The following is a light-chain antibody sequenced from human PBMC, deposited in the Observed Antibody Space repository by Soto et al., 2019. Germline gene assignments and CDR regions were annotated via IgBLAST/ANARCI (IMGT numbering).Light chain of an antibody. CDR3: QQYDNLLT. V-gene: IGKV1-33*01. CDR1: QDISNY. CDR2: DAS. J-gene: IGKJ4*01. Sequence: DIQMTQARSSLSASVGDRVTITCQASQDISNYLNWYQQKPGKAPKLLIYDASNLEIGVPSRFSGSGSGTDFTFTISSLQPEDIATYYCQQYDNLLTFGGGTKVEIK.